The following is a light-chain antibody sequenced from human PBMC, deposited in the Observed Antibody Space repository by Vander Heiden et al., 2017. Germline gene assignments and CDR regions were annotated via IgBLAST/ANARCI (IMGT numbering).Light chain of an antibody. J-gene: IGLJ3*02. CDR1: SSDVGGYNY. V-gene: IGLV2-14*01. CDR2: EVS. CDR3: SSYTSSSTPV. Sequence: SALPQPASVSGSPGQSITISCIGTSSDVGGYNYVSWYQQHPGKAPKLMIYEVSNRPSGVSNRFSGSKSGNTASLTISGLQAEDEGDYYCSSYTSSSTPVFGGGTKLTVL.